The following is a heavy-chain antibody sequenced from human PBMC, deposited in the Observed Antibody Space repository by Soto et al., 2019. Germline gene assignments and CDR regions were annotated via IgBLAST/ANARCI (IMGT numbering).Heavy chain of an antibody. V-gene: IGHV1-18*04. CDR2: ISAYNGNT. Sequence: QVQLVQSGAEVKRPGASVKVSCKASGYTFTGYGIAWVRQAPGQGLEWMGWISAYNGNTLQTQKFQDRLTMTTDTSANTAYMELRSLRSDDTDVYYCARPLGGYRDYELPLNYWGQGTLVSLSS. CDR1: GYTFTGYG. CDR3: ARPLGGYRDYELPLNY. J-gene: IGHJ4*02. D-gene: IGHD4-17*01.